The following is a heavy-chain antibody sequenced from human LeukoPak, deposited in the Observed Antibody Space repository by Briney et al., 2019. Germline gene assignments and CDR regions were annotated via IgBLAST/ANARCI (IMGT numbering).Heavy chain of an antibody. CDR1: GYTFTSYD. CDR2: ISAYNGNT. J-gene: IGHJ4*02. CDR3: AREVAGANYGDFDY. V-gene: IGHV1-18*01. Sequence: ASVKVSCKASGYTFTSYDINWVRQAPGQGLEWMGWISAYNGNTNYAQKLQGRVTMTTDTSTSTAYMELRSLRSDDTAVYYCAREVAGANYGDFDYWGQGTLVTVSS. D-gene: IGHD4/OR15-4a*01.